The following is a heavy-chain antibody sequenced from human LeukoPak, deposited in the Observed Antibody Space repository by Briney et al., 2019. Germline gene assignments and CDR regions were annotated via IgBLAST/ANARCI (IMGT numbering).Heavy chain of an antibody. D-gene: IGHD1-14*01. CDR2: VWYDGSNE. CDR1: GFTFSSYG. Sequence: GRSLRLSCAASGFTFSSYGMHWVRQAPGKGLEWVAVVWYDGSNENYADSVKGRFTVSRDNSKNTLYLQMDSLRAEDTALYYCARTPVPGYNHGPSFDYWGQGTLVTVSS. CDR3: ARTPVPGYNHGPSFDY. J-gene: IGHJ4*02. V-gene: IGHV3-33*01.